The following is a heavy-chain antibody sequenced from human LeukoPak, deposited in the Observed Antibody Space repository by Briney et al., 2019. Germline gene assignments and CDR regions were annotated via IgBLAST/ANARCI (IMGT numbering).Heavy chain of an antibody. CDR3: TRNNWFDP. V-gene: IGHV4-34*01. Sequence: ESSETLSLTCAVYGGSFSGYYWSWIRQPPEKGLEWIGEINDSGSTNYNPSFKSRVTISLDTSKNQLSLKLTSVTAADTAVYYCTRNNWFDPWGQGTLVTVSS. CDR2: INDSGST. J-gene: IGHJ5*02. CDR1: GGSFSGYY.